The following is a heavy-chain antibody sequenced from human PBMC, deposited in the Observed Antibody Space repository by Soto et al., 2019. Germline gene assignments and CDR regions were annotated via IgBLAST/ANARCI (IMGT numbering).Heavy chain of an antibody. CDR3: AKDRRSSSSDRMNY. CDR2: ISGSGGST. CDR1: GFTFSSYA. D-gene: IGHD6-6*01. V-gene: IGHV3-23*01. Sequence: LRLSCAASGFTFSSYAMSWVRQAPGKGLEWVSAISGSGGSTYYADSVKGRFTISRDNAKNTLYLQMNRLRAEVTAVYYCAKDRRSSSSDRMNYWGQGTLVTVSS. J-gene: IGHJ4*02.